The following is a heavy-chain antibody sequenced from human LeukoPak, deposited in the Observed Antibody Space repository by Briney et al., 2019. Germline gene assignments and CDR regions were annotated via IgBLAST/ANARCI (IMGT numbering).Heavy chain of an antibody. Sequence: SETLSLACTVSGGSISSYYGNWVRQPPGKGREWIGYISYSGSTNYNSSLKGRVPISVDTSKNQLSRKLSSVTAADPAVYSCARLGGSGNYWNFDYWGQGTLVTVSS. J-gene: IGHJ4*02. CDR2: ISYSGST. CDR3: ARLGGSGNYWNFDY. V-gene: IGHV4-59*01. CDR1: GGSISSYY. D-gene: IGHD3-10*01.